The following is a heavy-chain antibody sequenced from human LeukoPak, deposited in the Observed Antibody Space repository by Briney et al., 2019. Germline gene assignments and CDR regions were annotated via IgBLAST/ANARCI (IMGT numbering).Heavy chain of an antibody. Sequence: PGESLRLSCAVSGFTFSNYAMNWIRQAPGKGLEWVSSIDVGSYTYYAGSVKGRFTISRDNAKNLLYLQMNSLRVEDTAVYYCARVELTGVGLDYWGPGTLVTVSS. J-gene: IGHJ4*02. CDR3: ARVELTGVGLDY. D-gene: IGHD1-7*01. CDR1: GFTFSNYA. V-gene: IGHV3-21*01. CDR2: IDVGSYT.